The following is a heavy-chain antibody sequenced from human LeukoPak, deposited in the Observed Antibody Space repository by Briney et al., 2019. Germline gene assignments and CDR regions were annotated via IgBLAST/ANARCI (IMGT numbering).Heavy chain of an antibody. Sequence: GGSLRLSCAASGFTFSSYWMHWVRQAPGKGLVWVSRIKSDGSSTTCADSVKGRFTISRDNAKNTLYLQMNSLRAEDTAVYYCATNYYGSGPDHWGQGTLVTVSS. J-gene: IGHJ4*02. CDR1: GFTFSSYW. D-gene: IGHD3-10*01. V-gene: IGHV3-74*01. CDR2: IKSDGSST. CDR3: ATNYYGSGPDH.